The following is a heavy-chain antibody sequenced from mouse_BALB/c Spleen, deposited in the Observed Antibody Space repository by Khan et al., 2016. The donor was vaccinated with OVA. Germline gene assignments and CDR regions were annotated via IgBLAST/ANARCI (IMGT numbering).Heavy chain of an antibody. CDR1: GFTFSGYA. CDR2: ISSGDSYT. CDR3: ARPPITTIVATSYWFCDV. D-gene: IGHD1-1*01. Sequence: EVELVESGGDLVKPGGSLKLSCAASGFTFSGYALSWVRQTPEKRLEWVATISSGDSYTYYPDSVKGRFTISRDNVKNTLYLQMSSLRSEDTAMDYCARPPITTIVATSYWFCDVWGAGTTVTVSS. V-gene: IGHV5-9-3*01. J-gene: IGHJ1*01.